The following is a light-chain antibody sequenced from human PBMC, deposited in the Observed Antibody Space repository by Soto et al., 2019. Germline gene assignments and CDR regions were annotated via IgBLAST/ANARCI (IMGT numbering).Light chain of an antibody. CDR3: QKYYSTPYT. J-gene: IGKJ2*01. CDR1: QSVLYSSNNNNY. Sequence: DIVMTQSPDSLALSMGERATINCKFSQSVLYSSNNNNYLAWYQQKPGQPPKLLIYWASTRESGVPDRFSGSGSVTDFTLTICSLQAEDVAVYYCQKYYSTPYTFGQGTKLEIK. CDR2: WAS. V-gene: IGKV4-1*01.